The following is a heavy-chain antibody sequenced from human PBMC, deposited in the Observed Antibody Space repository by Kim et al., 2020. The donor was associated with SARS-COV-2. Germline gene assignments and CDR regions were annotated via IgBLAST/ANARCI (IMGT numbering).Heavy chain of an antibody. Sequence: SETLSLTCTVSGDSINNFYWSWIRQPPGKGLEWIGFIYYSGSTKYNPSLQSRITISVDTSKNQFSLRLRSVTTADTAVYYCARISVVGAPTFDYWGQGALVTVSS. J-gene: IGHJ4*02. CDR3: ARISVVGAPTFDY. CDR2: IYYSGST. V-gene: IGHV4-59*01. D-gene: IGHD1-26*01. CDR1: GDSINNFY.